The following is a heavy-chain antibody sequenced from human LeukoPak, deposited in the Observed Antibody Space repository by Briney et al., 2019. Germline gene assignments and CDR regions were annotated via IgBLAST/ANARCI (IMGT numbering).Heavy chain of an antibody. D-gene: IGHD3-3*01. CDR2: IRYDGSNQ. V-gene: IGHV3-30*02. Sequence: SGGSLRLSCAASGFTFSTYAMHWVRQAPGRGLEWVAFIRYDGSNQYYADSVRGRFTISRDNSNNTLYLQANSLRPEDTAVHYCAKPLSNYDFWSGYKNWGQGTLVTISS. CDR1: GFTFSTYA. J-gene: IGHJ4*02. CDR3: AKPLSNYDFWSGYKN.